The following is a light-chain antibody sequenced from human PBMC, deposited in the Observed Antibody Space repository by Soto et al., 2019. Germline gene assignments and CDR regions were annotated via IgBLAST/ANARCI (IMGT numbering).Light chain of an antibody. V-gene: IGLV2-8*01. CDR2: EVS. J-gene: IGLJ3*02. CDR3: CSYVGSNIWV. Sequence: QSALTQHPSASGSPGRSVTVSCSGTRSDVGDYNSVSWYQQHPGKAPKLMIYEVSKRPPGVPDRFSGSKSGNAASLTVSGLQAEDEADYYCCSYVGSNIWVFGGGTKVTVL. CDR1: RSDVGDYNS.